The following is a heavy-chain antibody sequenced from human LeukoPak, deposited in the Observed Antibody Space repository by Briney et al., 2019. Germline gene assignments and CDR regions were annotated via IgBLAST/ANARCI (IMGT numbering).Heavy chain of an antibody. Sequence: GGSLRLSCAASGFTFDDYAMHWVRQGPGKGLEWVSGISWNSGSRGYADSVKGRFTISRDNAKNSLYLQMNSLRAEDTAVYYCAELGITMIGGVWGKGTTVTISS. J-gene: IGHJ6*04. V-gene: IGHV3-9*01. CDR1: GFTFDDYA. D-gene: IGHD3-10*02. CDR3: AELGITMIGGV. CDR2: ISWNSGSR.